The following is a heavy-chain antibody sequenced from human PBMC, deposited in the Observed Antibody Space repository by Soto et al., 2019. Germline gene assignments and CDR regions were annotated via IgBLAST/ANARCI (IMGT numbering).Heavy chain of an antibody. Sequence: SETLSLTCVGSGGSLSDYFWSWIRQPPGMALEWIGEINHLGSINYNPSLKSRVTMSVDTSKNQFSLKLSSVTAADTAAYYCARGYYDSSGYYYLDYWGQGTLVTVSS. CDR3: ARGYYDSSGYYYLDY. V-gene: IGHV4-34*01. CDR2: INHLGSI. J-gene: IGHJ4*02. CDR1: GGSLSDYF. D-gene: IGHD3-22*01.